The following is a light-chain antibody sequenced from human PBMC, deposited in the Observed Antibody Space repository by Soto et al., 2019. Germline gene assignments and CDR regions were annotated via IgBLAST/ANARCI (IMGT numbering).Light chain of an antibody. Sequence: IAFTQSACTLSLSPGQGATLSCRASQSFSRSYLAWYQQKPDQAPRLLIYGASSRATGIPDTFSGIGSGTDFTLTIKRLEPEDFAVYYCPQYGRSITFGQGTRLEIK. CDR2: GAS. J-gene: IGKJ5*01. CDR3: PQYGRSIT. CDR1: QSFSRSY. V-gene: IGKV3-20*01.